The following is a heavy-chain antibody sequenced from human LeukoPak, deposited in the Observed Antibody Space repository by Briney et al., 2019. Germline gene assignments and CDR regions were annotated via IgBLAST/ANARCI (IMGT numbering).Heavy chain of an antibody. J-gene: IGHJ2*01. Sequence: GGSLRLSCAASGFTFRSYAMSWVRQAPGKGLEWVSAISGSGGSTYYADSVKGRFTISRDNSKNTLYLQMNSLRAEDTAVYYCARGRGVYGYWYFDLWGRGTLVTVSS. D-gene: IGHD2-15*01. V-gene: IGHV3-23*01. CDR3: ARGRGVYGYWYFDL. CDR1: GFTFRSYA. CDR2: ISGSGGST.